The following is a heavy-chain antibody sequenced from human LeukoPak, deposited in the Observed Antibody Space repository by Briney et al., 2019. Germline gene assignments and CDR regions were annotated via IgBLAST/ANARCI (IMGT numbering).Heavy chain of an antibody. D-gene: IGHD6-13*01. CDR2: ISGSGGRT. CDR3: ARERSSSWYRGSPYFDY. J-gene: IGHJ4*02. CDR1: GFTFSSHA. V-gene: IGHV3-23*01. Sequence: GGSLRLSCAVSGFTFSSHAMIWVRQAPGKGLEWVSVISGSGGRTYYADSVKGRVTISRDNAKNTLYLQMNSLRAEDTAVYYCARERSSSWYRGSPYFDYWGQGTLVTVSS.